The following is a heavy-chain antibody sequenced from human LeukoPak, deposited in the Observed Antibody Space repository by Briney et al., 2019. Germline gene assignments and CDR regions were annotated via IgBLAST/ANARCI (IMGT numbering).Heavy chain of an antibody. CDR3: ARRGVVLWCGESLEYCFDY. CDR1: GGSISSSSYY. V-gene: IGHV4-39*01. Sequence: PSETLSLTCTVSGGSISSSSYYWGWVRQPPGRGLEGIGSIYYSGSTYYNPSLKSRVTISVDTSKNQFSLKLSSVTAADTAVYYCARRGVVLWCGESLEYCFDYWGQGTLVTVSS. CDR2: IYYSGST. D-gene: IGHD3-10*01. J-gene: IGHJ4*02.